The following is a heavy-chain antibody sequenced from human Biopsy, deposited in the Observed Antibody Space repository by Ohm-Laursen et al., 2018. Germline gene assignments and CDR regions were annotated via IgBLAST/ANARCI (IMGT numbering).Heavy chain of an antibody. CDR3: VRGVDYYDPYLYYALDV. CDR1: GESFNGYY. CDR2: INHSGRT. J-gene: IGHJ6*02. V-gene: IGHV4-34*01. D-gene: IGHD3-22*01. Sequence: PSQTLSLTCAVYGESFNGYYWSWIRQTPGKGLEWIGEINHSGRTNYNPSHKSRVTILVDTSKNQFSLKVRSVTAADTAVYYCVRGVDYYDPYLYYALDVWGQGTTVTVSS.